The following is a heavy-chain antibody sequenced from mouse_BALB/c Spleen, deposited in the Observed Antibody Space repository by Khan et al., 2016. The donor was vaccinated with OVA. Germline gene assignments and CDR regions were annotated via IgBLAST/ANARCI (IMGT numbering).Heavy chain of an antibody. J-gene: IGHJ3*01. CDR2: INTSTGEP. D-gene: IGHD2-1*01. Sequence: QIQLVQSGPELKKPGETVKISCKASGYTLTNYGMNWVKQAPGKGLKWMGWINTSTGEPTYAEDFKGRIAFSLETSASTAYLQIHNLKNEDTATLFWAKTNGNYRVAYWGQGTLVTVSA. V-gene: IGHV9-3-1*01. CDR1: GYTLTNYG. CDR3: AKTNGNYRVAY.